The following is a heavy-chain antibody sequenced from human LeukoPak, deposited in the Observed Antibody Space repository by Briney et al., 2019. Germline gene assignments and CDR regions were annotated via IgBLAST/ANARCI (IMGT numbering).Heavy chain of an antibody. J-gene: IGHJ5*02. CDR3: AVKRNTLFRVGARSSWFDP. CDR1: GYSISSGYY. V-gene: IGHV4-38-2*02. CDR2: IYHSGST. D-gene: IGHD3-3*01. Sequence: SETLSLTCTVSGYSISSGYYWGWIRQPPGKGLEWIGSIYHSGSTYYNPSLKSRVTISVDASKNQFSLKLSSVTAADTAVYYCAVKRNTLFRVGARSSWFDPWGQGTLVTVSS.